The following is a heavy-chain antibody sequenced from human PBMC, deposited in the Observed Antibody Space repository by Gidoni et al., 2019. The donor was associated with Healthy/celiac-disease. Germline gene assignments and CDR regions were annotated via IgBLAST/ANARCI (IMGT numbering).Heavy chain of an antibody. CDR1: GFTFSSYA. D-gene: IGHD3-22*01. V-gene: IGHV3-64*01. CDR2: IRSNGGST. J-gene: IGHJ6*02. CDR3: ARAYDSSGYYYVPPWGYYYYGMDV. Sequence: EVQLVESGGGLVQPGGSLRLSCAASGFTFSSYAMHWVRQAPGKGLEYVSAIRSNGGSTYYANSVKGRFTIYRDNSKNTLYLQMGSLRAEDMAVYYCARAYDSSGYYYVPPWGYYYYGMDVWGQGTTVTVSS.